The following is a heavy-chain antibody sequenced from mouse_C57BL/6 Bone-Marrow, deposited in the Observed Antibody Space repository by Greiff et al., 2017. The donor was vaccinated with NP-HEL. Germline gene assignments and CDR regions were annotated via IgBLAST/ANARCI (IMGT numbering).Heavy chain of an antibody. D-gene: IGHD3-1*01. CDR3: AGAWSSGGAD. V-gene: IGHV1-53*01. CDR1: GYTFTSYW. CDR2: INPSNGGT. Sequence: QVQLQQPGTELVKPGASVKLSCKASGYTFTSYWMHWVQQMPGQGLEWIGNINPSNGGTNYNETFKSNATLTVDKSSSTAYMQLSSLTSEDSAVSYCAGAWSSGGADWGQGPLVTVAA. J-gene: IGHJ3*01.